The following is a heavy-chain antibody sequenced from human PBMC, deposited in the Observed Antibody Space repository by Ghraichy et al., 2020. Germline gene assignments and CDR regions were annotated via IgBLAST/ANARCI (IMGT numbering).Heavy chain of an antibody. CDR2: MNPNSGNT. J-gene: IGHJ6*02. CDR3: ARGSTMVRGVSPTGYYGMDV. CDR1: GYTFTNYD. V-gene: IGHV1-8*01. Sequence: ASVKVSCKASGYTFTNYDINWVRQATGQGLEWMGWMNPNSGNTVYAQNFQGRVTMTRNTSISTAYMELSSLRSDDTAVYYCARGSTMVRGVSPTGYYGMDVWGQGTTVTVSS. D-gene: IGHD3-10*01.